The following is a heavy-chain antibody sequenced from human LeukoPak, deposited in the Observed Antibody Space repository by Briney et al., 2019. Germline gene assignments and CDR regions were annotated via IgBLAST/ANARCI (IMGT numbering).Heavy chain of an antibody. D-gene: IGHD6-13*01. J-gene: IGHJ5*02. V-gene: IGHV1-18*01. Sequence: ASVKVSCKASGYSFTNYGISWVRQAPGQGLEWMGWISAYNGNTNYAQKLQGRVTMTTDTSTSTAYMELRSLRSDDTAVYYCAKGQQLVRDWFDPWGQGTLVTVSS. CDR1: GYSFTNYG. CDR2: ISAYNGNT. CDR3: AKGQQLVRDWFDP.